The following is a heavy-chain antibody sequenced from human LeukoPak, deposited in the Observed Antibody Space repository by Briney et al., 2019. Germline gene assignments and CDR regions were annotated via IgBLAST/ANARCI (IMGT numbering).Heavy chain of an antibody. Sequence: PGGSLRLSCAASGFTFSSYSMNWVRQAPGKGMEWVSSISSSSSYIYYADSVKGRFTISRDNAKNSLYLQMNSLRAEDTAVYYCAYRPRYYYYMDVWGKGTTVTVSS. CDR3: AYRPRYYYYMDV. V-gene: IGHV3-21*01. CDR1: GFTFSSYS. D-gene: IGHD6-6*01. CDR2: ISSSSSYI. J-gene: IGHJ6*03.